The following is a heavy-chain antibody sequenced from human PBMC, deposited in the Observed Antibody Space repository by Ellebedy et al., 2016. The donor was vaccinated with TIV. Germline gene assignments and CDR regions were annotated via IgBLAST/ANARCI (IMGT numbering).Heavy chain of an antibody. CDR2: ISAYNGNT. Sequence: ASVKVSCKASGYTFTGYYMHWVRQAPGQGLEWMGWISAYNGNTNYAQKLQGRVTMTTDTSTSTAYMELRSLRSDDTAVYYCARVKGAGYSYVSYWGQGTLVTVSS. CDR1: GYTFTGYY. V-gene: IGHV1-18*04. D-gene: IGHD5-18*01. CDR3: ARVKGAGYSYVSY. J-gene: IGHJ4*02.